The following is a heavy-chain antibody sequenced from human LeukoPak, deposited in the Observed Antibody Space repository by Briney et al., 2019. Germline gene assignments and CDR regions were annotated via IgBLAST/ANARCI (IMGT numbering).Heavy chain of an antibody. CDR2: IYYSGST. CDR1: GFTFSDYY. J-gene: IGHJ6*03. Sequence: LRLSCAASGFTFSDYYMSWIRQAPGKGLEWIGSIYYSGSTYYNPSLKSRVTISVDTSKNQFSLKLSSVTAADTAVYYCGFGELPYYMDVWGKGTTVTISS. D-gene: IGHD3-10*01. V-gene: IGHV4-38-2*01. CDR3: GFGELPYYMDV.